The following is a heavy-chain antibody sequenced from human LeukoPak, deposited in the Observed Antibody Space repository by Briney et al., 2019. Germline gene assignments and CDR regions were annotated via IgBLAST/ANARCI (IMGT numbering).Heavy chain of an antibody. J-gene: IGHJ3*02. D-gene: IGHD3-22*01. CDR2: ISTSGST. Sequence: SETLSLTCTVSGGSISSGNYYWSWIRQPAGRGLEWIGRISTSGSTNYDPSLKSRVTMAVDTSKNQFSLKLSSVTAADTAVYYCARRWLEGSYYYDSSGYYRPRIGAFDIWGQGTMVTVSS. CDR3: ARRWLEGSYYYDSSGYYRPRIGAFDI. CDR1: GGSISSGNYY. V-gene: IGHV4-61*02.